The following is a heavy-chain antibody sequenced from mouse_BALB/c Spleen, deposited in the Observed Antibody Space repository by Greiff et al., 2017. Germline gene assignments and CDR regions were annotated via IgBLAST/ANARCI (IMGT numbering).Heavy chain of an antibody. D-gene: IGHD1-2*01. CDR2: ISSGGSYT. CDR3: ARHYYGSRDYAMDY. J-gene: IGHJ4*01. V-gene: IGHV5-9-4*01. Sequence: DVKLVESGGGLVKPGGSLKLSCAASGFTFSSYAMSWVRQSPEKRLEWVAEISSGGSYTYYPDTVTGRFTISRDNAKNTLYLEMSSLRSEDTAMYYCARHYYGSRDYAMDYWGQGTSVTVSS. CDR1: GFTFSSYA.